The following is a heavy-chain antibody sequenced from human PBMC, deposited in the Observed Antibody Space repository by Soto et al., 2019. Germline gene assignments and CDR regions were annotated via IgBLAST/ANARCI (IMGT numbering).Heavy chain of an antibody. CDR2: INWNSGSI. CDR3: VKDESINWYSGHFRH. D-gene: IGHD6-13*01. J-gene: IGHJ1*01. Sequence: EVQLVESGGGLVQPGRSLRLSCAASGFTFDDYAMHWVRQVPGKGLGWVSGINWNSGSIGYGDSVKGRFALSRDNAKNSLHLQMNSLSAEDTAFYYCVKDESINWYSGHFRHWGQGTLVTVSS. V-gene: IGHV3-9*01. CDR1: GFTFDDYA.